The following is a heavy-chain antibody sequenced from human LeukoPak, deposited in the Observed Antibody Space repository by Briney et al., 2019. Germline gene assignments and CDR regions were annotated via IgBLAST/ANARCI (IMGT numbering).Heavy chain of an antibody. Sequence: SVKVSCKASGGTFSSYAISWVRQAPGQGLEWMGGIIPIFGTTNYAQKFQDRVTITADKSTSTAYMELSSLRSEDTAVYYCARVVGLTGYSSSWYWGYYYSMDVWGEGTTVTVSS. CDR2: IIPIFGTT. J-gene: IGHJ6*03. V-gene: IGHV1-69*06. CDR1: GGTFSSYA. CDR3: ARVVGLTGYSSSWYWGYYYSMDV. D-gene: IGHD6-13*01.